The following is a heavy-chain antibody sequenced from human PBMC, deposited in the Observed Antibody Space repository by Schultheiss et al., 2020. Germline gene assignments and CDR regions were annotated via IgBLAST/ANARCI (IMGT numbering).Heavy chain of an antibody. V-gene: IGHV2-5*02. J-gene: IGHJ3*02. CDR3: APWSPSSGYSSSWGAFDI. CDR1: GFSLSTSGVA. CDR2: IYWDDDK. D-gene: IGHD6-13*01. Sequence: SGPTLVKPTQTLTLTCTVSGFSLSTSGVAVGWIRQPPGKALEWLALIYWDDDKRYSPSLKSRLTITKDTSKNQVVLTMTNMDPVDTATYYCAPWSPSSGYSSSWGAFDIWGHGTMVTVSS.